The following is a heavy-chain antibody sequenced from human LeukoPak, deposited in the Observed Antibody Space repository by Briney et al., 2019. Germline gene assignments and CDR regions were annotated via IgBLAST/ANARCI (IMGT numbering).Heavy chain of an antibody. J-gene: IGHJ3*02. CDR2: SKNKAESYTA. V-gene: IGHV3-72*01. CDR1: GFTFSDHY. CDR3: ARGYHSFDI. D-gene: IGHD5-18*01. Sequence: GSLRLSCAASGFTFSDHYMDWVRQAPGKGLEWVGRSKNKAESYTAEYAASVKGRFSISRDHSKNSLFLQMDSLKTEDTAVYYCARGYHSFDIWGQGTMVTVSS.